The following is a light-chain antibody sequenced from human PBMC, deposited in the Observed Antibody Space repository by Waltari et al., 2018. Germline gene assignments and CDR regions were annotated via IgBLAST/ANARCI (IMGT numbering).Light chain of an antibody. CDR3: QQYNNWPLT. CDR1: QSVSSN. J-gene: IGKJ4*01. CDR2: GAS. V-gene: IGKV3-15*01. Sequence: ETGMTQSPDTLSVSAGERATLSCRASQSVSSNLAWYQHKPGQAPRLLIYGASIRATGIPARFSGSGSGTEFTLTISSLQSEDFAVYYCQQYNNWPLTFGGGNKVEIK.